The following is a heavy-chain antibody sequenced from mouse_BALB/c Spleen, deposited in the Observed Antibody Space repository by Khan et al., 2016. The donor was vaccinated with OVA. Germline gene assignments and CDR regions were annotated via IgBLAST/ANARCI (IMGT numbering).Heavy chain of an antibody. CDR1: GFTFSSYG. CDR3: ARSSTTTKGDYYDIDY. V-gene: IGHV5-6*01. Sequence: EVQLQESGGDLVKPGGSLKLSCAASGFTFSSYGMSWVRQTPDKRLEWVATISSGGHYTYFPDSVRGRFTISRDNAKNTLSLQKSSLKSKDKAMYYCARSSTTTKGDYYDIDYWGQGTTVTVSS. J-gene: IGHJ4*01. CDR2: ISSGGHYT. D-gene: IGHD2-14*01.